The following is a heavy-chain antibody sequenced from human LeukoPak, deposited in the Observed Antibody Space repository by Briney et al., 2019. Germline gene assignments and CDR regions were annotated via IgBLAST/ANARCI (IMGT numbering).Heavy chain of an antibody. D-gene: IGHD6-13*01. CDR1: GFTFSSYS. V-gene: IGHV3-21*01. Sequence: GGSLRLSCAASGFTFSSYSMNWVRQAPGKGLEWVSSISSSSSYIYYADSVKGRFTISRDNAKNSLYLQMNSLRAEDTAVYYCARTSIAAAGTVYDYWGQGTLVTVSS. CDR2: ISSSSSYI. J-gene: IGHJ4*02. CDR3: ARTSIAAAGTVYDY.